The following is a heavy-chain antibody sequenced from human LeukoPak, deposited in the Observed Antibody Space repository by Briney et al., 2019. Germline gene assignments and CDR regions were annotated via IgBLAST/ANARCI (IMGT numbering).Heavy chain of an antibody. CDR2: ISSSTSYI. CDR3: ARDQGDNSGYFDY. Sequence: GGSLRLSCAASGFTFSSYSMNWVRQAPGKGLEWVSLISSSTSYIYYADSVKGRFTISRDDAKNSLYLQMNSLRAEDTAVYYCARDQGDNSGYFDYWGQGTLVAVSS. V-gene: IGHV3-21*01. J-gene: IGHJ4*02. CDR1: GFTFSSYS. D-gene: IGHD3-22*01.